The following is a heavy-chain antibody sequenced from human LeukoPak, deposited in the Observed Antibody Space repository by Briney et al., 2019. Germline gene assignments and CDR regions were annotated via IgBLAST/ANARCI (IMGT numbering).Heavy chain of an antibody. D-gene: IGHD5-12*01. V-gene: IGHV3-23*01. CDR3: AKDSPQYSGYDWLGY. CDR1: GFTFSSYA. CDR2: ISGSGGST. Sequence: GGSLRLSCAASGFTFSSYAMSWIRQAPGKGLEWVSAISGSGGSTYYADSVKGRFTISRDNSKNTLYLQMNSLRAEDTAVYYCAKDSPQYSGYDWLGYWGQGTLVTVSS. J-gene: IGHJ4*02.